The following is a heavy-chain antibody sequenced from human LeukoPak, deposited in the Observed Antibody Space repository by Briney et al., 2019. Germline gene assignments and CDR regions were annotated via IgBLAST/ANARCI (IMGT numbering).Heavy chain of an antibody. CDR2: ISGSGGST. CDR1: GFTFSSHS. D-gene: IGHD3-16*01. V-gene: IGHV3-23*01. Sequence: PGGSLRLSCAVSGFTFSSHSMNWVRQAPGKGLEWVSAISGSGGSTYYADSVKGRFTISRDNSKNTLYLQMNSLRAEDTAVYYCARDWGGIDYWGQGTLVTVSS. J-gene: IGHJ4*02. CDR3: ARDWGGIDY.